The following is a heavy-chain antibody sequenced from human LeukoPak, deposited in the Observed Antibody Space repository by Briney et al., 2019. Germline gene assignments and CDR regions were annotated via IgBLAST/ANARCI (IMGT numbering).Heavy chain of an antibody. CDR1: GFTFSDFS. J-gene: IGHJ4*02. D-gene: IGHD2-15*01. V-gene: IGHV3-48*01. CDR3: ARDHVEDLGYDY. CDR2: INPNSKTI. Sequence: GGSLRLSCAASGFTFSDFSMNWVRQAPGKGLEDISYINPNSKTIWYADSVKGRFTISRDNAKNSLYLQMNSLRAEDTAVYYCARDHVEDLGYDYWGQGTLSPSPQ.